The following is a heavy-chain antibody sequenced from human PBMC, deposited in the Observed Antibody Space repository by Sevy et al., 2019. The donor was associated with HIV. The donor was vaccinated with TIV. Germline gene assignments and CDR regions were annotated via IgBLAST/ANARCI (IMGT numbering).Heavy chain of an antibody. V-gene: IGHV1-24*01. CDR1: GYTLTELS. CDR2: FDPEDGER. J-gene: IGHJ6*03. CDR3: ATTHPIKIVGATRGYYYFMDV. Sequence: ASVKVSCKVSGYTLTELSMHWVRQAPGEGLEWMGCFDPEDGERIYAQTFQGRVTMTEDTSTDTAYMELSSLGSDDTAVYYCATTHPIKIVGATRGYYYFMDVWGKGSTVTVSS. D-gene: IGHD1-26*01.